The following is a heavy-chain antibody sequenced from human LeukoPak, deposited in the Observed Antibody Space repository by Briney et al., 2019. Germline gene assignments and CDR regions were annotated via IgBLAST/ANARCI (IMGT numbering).Heavy chain of an antibody. V-gene: IGHV4-34*01. D-gene: IGHD6-13*01. CDR2: INHSGST. J-gene: IGHJ4*02. Sequence: SETLSLTCAVYGGSFSGYYWSWIRQPPGKGLEWIGEINHSGSTSYNPSLKSRVTISVDTSKSQFSLKLSSVTAADTAVYYCAIGHIAAAGTSWGQGTLVTVSS. CDR3: AIGHIAAAGTS. CDR1: GGSFSGYY.